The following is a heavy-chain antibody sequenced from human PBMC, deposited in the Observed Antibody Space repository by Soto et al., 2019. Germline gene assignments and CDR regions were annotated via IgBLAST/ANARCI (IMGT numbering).Heavy chain of an antibody. J-gene: IGHJ4*02. CDR3: ARGDYGDYYFDY. CDR2: ISYDGCNK. D-gene: IGHD4-17*01. Sequence: QVQLVESGGGVVQPGRSLRLSCAASGFTFSSYAMQWVRQAPGKGLEWVAVISYDGCNKYYADSVKGRFTISRDNSKNTLYLQMNSLRAEDTAVYYCARGDYGDYYFDYWGQGTLVTVSS. CDR1: GFTFSSYA. V-gene: IGHV3-30-3*01.